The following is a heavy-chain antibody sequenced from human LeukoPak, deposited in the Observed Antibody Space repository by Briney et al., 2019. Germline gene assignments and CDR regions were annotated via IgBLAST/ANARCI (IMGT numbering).Heavy chain of an antibody. V-gene: IGHV4-59*01. CDR1: GGSITPYY. D-gene: IGHD4-23*01. J-gene: IGHJ4*02. CDR3: ARARLSLGTSVAYYLDY. CDR2: IYSSGST. Sequence: SETLSLTCSVSGGSITPYYWTWIRQPPGKGLEWIGYIYSSGSTNYNSSLKSQFSISGNTSKHQFPLKLSSVTAADSALYYCARARLSLGTSVAYYLDYWGQGTLVTVSS.